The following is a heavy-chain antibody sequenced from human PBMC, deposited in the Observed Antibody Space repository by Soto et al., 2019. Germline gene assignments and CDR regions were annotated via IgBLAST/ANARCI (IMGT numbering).Heavy chain of an antibody. CDR1: GGSISTSSYY. J-gene: IGHJ6*03. Sequence: SETLSLTCTVSGGSISTSSYYGGWIRQPPGKALEWVGRIYYSGSTYYKPSFKSRVTISVDTSKNQFSLKLSSVTAADTAVYYCASLRASDRDYYYMDVWGNGTTLTVSS. CDR2: IYYSGST. V-gene: IGHV4-39*01. D-gene: IGHD1-26*01. CDR3: ASLRASDRDYYYMDV.